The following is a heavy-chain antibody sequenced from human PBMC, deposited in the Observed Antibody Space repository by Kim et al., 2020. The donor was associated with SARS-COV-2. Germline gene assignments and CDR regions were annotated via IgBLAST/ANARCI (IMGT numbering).Heavy chain of an antibody. V-gene: IGHV3-15*01. CDR2: IKSKTDGGTT. D-gene: IGHD4-17*01. CDR3: TTAHFTLTVTSLWT. J-gene: IGHJ5*02. CDR1: GFTFSNAW. Sequence: GGSLRLSCAASGFTFSNAWMSWVRQAPGKGLEWVGRIKSKTDGGTTDYAAPVKGRFTISRDDSKNTLYLQMNSLKTEDTAVYYCTTAHFTLTVTSLWTWGQGTLVTVSS.